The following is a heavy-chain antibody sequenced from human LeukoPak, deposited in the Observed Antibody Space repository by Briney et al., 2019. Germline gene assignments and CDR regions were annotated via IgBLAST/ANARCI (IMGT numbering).Heavy chain of an antibody. CDR2: IYSGGST. CDR3: AKVARSNYYDILTGYPPHYYYYGMDV. D-gene: IGHD3-9*01. Sequence: GGSLRLSCAASGFTVSSNYMSWVRQAPGKGLEWVSVIYSGGSTYYADSVKGRFTISRDNSKNTLYLQMNSLRAEDTAVYYCAKVARSNYYDILTGYPPHYYYYGMDVWGQGTTVTVSS. J-gene: IGHJ6*02. CDR1: GFTVSSNY. V-gene: IGHV3-53*05.